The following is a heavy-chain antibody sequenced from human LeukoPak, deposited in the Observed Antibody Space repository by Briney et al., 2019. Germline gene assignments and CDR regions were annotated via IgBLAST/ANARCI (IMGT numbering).Heavy chain of an antibody. J-gene: IGHJ5*02. D-gene: IGHD3-9*01. Sequence: SETLSLTCAVYGGSFSGYYWSWIRQPPGKGLEWFGEINHSGSTNYNPSLKSRVTISVDTSKNQFSLKLSSVTAADTAVYYCARVVLRYFDWLLPHHWFDPWGQGTLVTVSS. V-gene: IGHV4-34*01. CDR2: INHSGST. CDR1: GGSFSGYY. CDR3: ARVVLRYFDWLLPHHWFDP.